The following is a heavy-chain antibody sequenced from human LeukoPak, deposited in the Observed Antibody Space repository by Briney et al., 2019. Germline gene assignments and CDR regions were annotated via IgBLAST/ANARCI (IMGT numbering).Heavy chain of an antibody. CDR2: INPNSGGT. V-gene: IGHV1-2*04. J-gene: IGHJ6*02. CDR1: GYTFTGYY. Sequence: ASVRVSCKASGYTFTGYYMHWVRQAPGQGLEWMGWINPNSGGTNYAQKFQGWVTMTRDTSISTAYMELSRLRSDDTAVYYCARARNRGVFYSHYSSYYGMDVGGQGTTVTVSS. CDR3: ARARNRGVFYSHYSSYYGMDV. D-gene: IGHD3-10*01.